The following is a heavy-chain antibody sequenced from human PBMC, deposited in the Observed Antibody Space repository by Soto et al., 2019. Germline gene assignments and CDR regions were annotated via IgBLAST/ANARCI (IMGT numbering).Heavy chain of an antibody. CDR3: ARGGIEGVTWNWFDT. CDR1: GFTFSSHD. V-gene: IGHV3-13*01. Sequence: EVQLVESGGGLVQPGGSLRLSCTASGFTFSSHDMHWVRQVTGKGLEWVSGIESDGDAKYLASVKGRFSISRENAKNSLHLQMHSLRVEDTAVYYCARGGIEGVTWNWFDTWGQGTLVTVSS. D-gene: IGHD3-16*01. J-gene: IGHJ5*02. CDR2: IESDGDA.